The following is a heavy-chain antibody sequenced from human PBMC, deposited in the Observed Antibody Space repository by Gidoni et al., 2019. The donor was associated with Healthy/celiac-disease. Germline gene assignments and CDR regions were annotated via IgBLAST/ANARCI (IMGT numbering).Heavy chain of an antibody. V-gene: IGHV3-48*03. D-gene: IGHD2-15*01. CDR1: GFTFSSYE. CDR2: ISSSGSTI. Sequence: EVQLVESGGGLVQPGGSLRLSCSASGFTFSSYEMNWVRQAPGKGLEWVSYISSSGSTIYYADSVKGRFTISRDNAKNSLYLQMNSLRAEDTAVYYCARARAGVAALDYWGQGTLVTVSS. J-gene: IGHJ4*02. CDR3: ARARAGVAALDY.